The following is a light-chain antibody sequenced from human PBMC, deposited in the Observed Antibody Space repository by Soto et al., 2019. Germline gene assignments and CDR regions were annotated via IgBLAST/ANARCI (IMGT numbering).Light chain of an antibody. J-gene: IGLJ1*01. V-gene: IGLV2-8*01. CDR2: EVS. CDR1: SSDVGDYNF. Sequence: QSALTQPPSASGSRGQSVTISCTGTSSDVGDYNFVSWYQQHPGKAPKLMIYEVSERPSGVPDRFSGSKSGNTASLTVSGLQAEDEADYYCSSFSGSNNYVFGTGTKVTVL. CDR3: SSFSGSNNYV.